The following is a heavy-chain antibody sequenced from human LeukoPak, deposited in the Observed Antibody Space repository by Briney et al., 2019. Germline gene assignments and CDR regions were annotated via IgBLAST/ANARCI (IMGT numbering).Heavy chain of an antibody. CDR1: ALTLDNYG. Sequence: PGGSRTLSCAVSALTLDNYGMRWVRQAPGKGLELVSGIKRNGGSTGYADALKVRFTVSRDNAKYSLYLQMNRLRAEDTALYYCARESLTATAFWGQGTLVTVSS. CDR3: ARESLTATAF. CDR2: IKRNGGST. J-gene: IGHJ4*02. V-gene: IGHV3-20*04. D-gene: IGHD2-21*02.